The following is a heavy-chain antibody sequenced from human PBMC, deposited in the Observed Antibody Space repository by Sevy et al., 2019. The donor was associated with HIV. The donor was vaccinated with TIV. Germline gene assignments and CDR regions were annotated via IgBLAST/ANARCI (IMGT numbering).Heavy chain of an antibody. CDR2: IYYSGST. CDR3: AKRDRHYYDSGSYYYGMDV. J-gene: IGHJ6*02. Sequence: SETLSLTCTVSGGSISSGDYYWSWIRQPPGKGLEGIGYIYYSGSTYYNPSLKSRVTISVDTSKKQFSLNLSSLTAADTAVYYCAKRDRHYYDSGSYYYGMDVWGQGTTVTVSS. D-gene: IGHD3-10*01. CDR1: GGSISSGDYY. V-gene: IGHV4-30-4*01.